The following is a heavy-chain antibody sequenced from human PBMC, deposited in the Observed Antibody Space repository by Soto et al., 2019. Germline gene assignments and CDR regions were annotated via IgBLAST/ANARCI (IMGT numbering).Heavy chain of an antibody. CDR2: ISAYNGNT. D-gene: IGHD6-13*01. Sequence: ASVKVSCKASGYTFTSYGISWVRQAPGQGLEWMGWISAYNGNTNYAQKLQGRVTISVDTSKNQFSLKLSSVTAADTAVYYCARAYSGGDSYSWYYFDYWGPGTLVTVSS. J-gene: IGHJ4*02. CDR1: GYTFTSYG. CDR3: ARAYSGGDSYSWYYFDY. V-gene: IGHV1-18*01.